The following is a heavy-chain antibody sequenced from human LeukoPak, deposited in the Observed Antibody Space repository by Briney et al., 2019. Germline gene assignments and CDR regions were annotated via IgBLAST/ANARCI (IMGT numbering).Heavy chain of an antibody. D-gene: IGHD2-15*01. CDR1: GYTFTSYG. J-gene: IGHJ3*02. V-gene: IGHV1-18*01. CDR2: ISAYNGNT. CDR3: ARDHWDCSGGSCYSASI. Sequence: ASVKVSCKASGYTFTSYGISWVRQAPGQGLEWMGWISAYNGNTNYAQKLQGRVTMTTDTSTSTAHMELRSLRSDDTAVYYCARDHWDCSGGSCYSASIWGQGTMVTVSS.